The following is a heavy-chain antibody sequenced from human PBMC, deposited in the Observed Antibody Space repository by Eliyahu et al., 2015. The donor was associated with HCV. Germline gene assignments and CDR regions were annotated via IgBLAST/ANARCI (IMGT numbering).Heavy chain of an antibody. Sequence: EVQLVESGGGLIQPGGSLRLSCAASGFTVSSNYMSWVRQAPGKGLEXVSVIYXGGSTYYXDSVKGRFTISRDNSKNTLYLQMNSLRAEDTAVYYCARGDSSGYLFDYWGQGTLVTVSS. CDR1: GFTVSSNY. D-gene: IGHD3-22*01. J-gene: IGHJ4*02. CDR3: ARGDSSGYLFDY. CDR2: IYXGGST. V-gene: IGHV3-53*01.